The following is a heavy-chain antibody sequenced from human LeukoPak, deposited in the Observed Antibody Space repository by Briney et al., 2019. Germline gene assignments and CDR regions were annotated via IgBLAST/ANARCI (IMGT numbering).Heavy chain of an antibody. V-gene: IGHV4-34*01. D-gene: IGHD1-26*01. CDR3: PRGPGKTNSGSPY. CDR2: INHSGST. Sequence: PSETLSLTCAVYGGSFSGYYWSWIRQPPGKGLEWIGGINHSGSTNYNPSLKSRVTISVDTSKNQFSLKLSSVTAADTAVYYCPRGPGKTNSGSPYWGQGTLDTVSS. CDR1: GGSFSGYY. J-gene: IGHJ4*02.